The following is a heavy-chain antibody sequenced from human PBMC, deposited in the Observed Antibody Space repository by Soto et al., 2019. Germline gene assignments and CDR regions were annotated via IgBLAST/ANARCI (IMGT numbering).Heavy chain of an antibody. CDR3: ARHYSSSAGTFDY. CDR1: GGSISSSSYY. Sequence: NPSETLSLTXTVSGGSISSSSYYWGWIRQPPGKGLEWMGSIYYSGSTYYNPSLKSRVTISVDTSKNQFSLKLSSVTAADTAVYYCARHYSSSAGTFDYWGQGTLVTVSS. D-gene: IGHD6-6*01. CDR2: IYYSGST. V-gene: IGHV4-39*01. J-gene: IGHJ4*02.